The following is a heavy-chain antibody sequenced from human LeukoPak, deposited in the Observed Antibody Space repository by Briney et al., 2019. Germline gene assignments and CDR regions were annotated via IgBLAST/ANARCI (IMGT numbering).Heavy chain of an antibody. Sequence: ASVKVSCKASGYTFTGYYIHWVRRAPGQGLEWMGWINPNSGGTNYAQNFQGRVTMTRDTSISTAYMELSRLRSDDTAVYYCAGDASWYSSSERNWFDPWGQGTLVTVSS. CDR2: INPNSGGT. J-gene: IGHJ5*02. D-gene: IGHD6-13*01. V-gene: IGHV1-2*02. CDR3: AGDASWYSSSERNWFDP. CDR1: GYTFTGYY.